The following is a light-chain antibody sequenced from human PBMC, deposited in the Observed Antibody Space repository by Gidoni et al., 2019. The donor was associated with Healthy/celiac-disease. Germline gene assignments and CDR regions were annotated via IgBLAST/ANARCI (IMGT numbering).Light chain of an antibody. CDR2: SNN. CDR3: AAWDDSLNGWV. V-gene: IGLV1-44*01. Sequence: VPTQPPTASGSPGPRVTISCSGSSANIGSNTVNWYQQHPGTAPKRHIYSNNQRPSGISDRFSGSKSGTSASLAISGLQSEDEADYYCAAWDDSLNGWVFGGGTKLTVL. CDR1: SANIGSNT. J-gene: IGLJ3*02.